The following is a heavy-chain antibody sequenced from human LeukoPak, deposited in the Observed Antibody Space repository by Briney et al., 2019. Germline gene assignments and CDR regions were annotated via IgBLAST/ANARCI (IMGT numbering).Heavy chain of an antibody. Sequence: PGGSLRLSCVASGFTFSGYWMSWVRQAPGKGLEWVANIKQYGSEKYYVDSVKGRFTISRDNAKNSLYLQMNSLRAEDTAIYYCARGGGVYGGNLDYWGQGTLVTVSS. CDR1: GFTFSGYW. J-gene: IGHJ4*02. CDR2: IKQYGSEK. D-gene: IGHD4-23*01. V-gene: IGHV3-7*03. CDR3: ARGGGVYGGNLDY.